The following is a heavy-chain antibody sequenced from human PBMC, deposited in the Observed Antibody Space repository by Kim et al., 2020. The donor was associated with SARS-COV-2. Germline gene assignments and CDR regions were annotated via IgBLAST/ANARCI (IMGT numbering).Heavy chain of an antibody. D-gene: IGHD3-10*01. CDR2: ISYDGGNK. J-gene: IGHJ4*01. V-gene: IGHV3-30*04. Sequence: GGSLRLSCAGSGFTFSGYTMHWVRQAPGKGLEWVSFISYDGGNKYYVDSVKGRFTISRDNAKNTLYLQMNSLRAEDTAVYYCATDGPSYGSGSYFDY. CDR3: ATDGPSYGSGSYFDY. CDR1: GFTFSGYT.